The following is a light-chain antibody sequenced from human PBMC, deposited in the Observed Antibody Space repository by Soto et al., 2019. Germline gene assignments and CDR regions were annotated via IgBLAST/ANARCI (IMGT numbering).Light chain of an antibody. CDR1: QSVSSSY. CDR2: GTS. CDR3: QQYYSSPPT. J-gene: IGKJ1*01. V-gene: IGKV3-20*01. Sequence: EIVLTQSPGTLSLSPGERATLSCRASQSVSSSYLAWYQQKPGQAPRLLIYGTSSRATAIPDRFSGSGSGTDFTLTISRLEPEDFAVYYCQQYYSSPPTFGQGTKVEIK.